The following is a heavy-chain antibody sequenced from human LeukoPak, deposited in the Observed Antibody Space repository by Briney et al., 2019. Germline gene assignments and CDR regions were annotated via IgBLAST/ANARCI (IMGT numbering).Heavy chain of an antibody. J-gene: IGHJ4*02. V-gene: IGHV3-30*04. CDR3: ARGSNYYDGSGYYPY. CDR2: ISYDGNNK. Sequence: PGMSLRLSCAASGFTFINYATHWVRQAPGKGLEWVAVISYDGNNKFYADSVKGRFTISRDNSKNTLYLQMNSLRTEDTAVYYCARGSNYYDGSGYYPYWGQGTLVTVSS. D-gene: IGHD3-22*01. CDR1: GFTFINYA.